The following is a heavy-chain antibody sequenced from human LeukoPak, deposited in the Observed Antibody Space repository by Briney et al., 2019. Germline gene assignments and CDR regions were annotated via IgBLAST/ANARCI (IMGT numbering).Heavy chain of an antibody. V-gene: IGHV3-30*03. CDR2: ISYDGSNK. CDR1: GFTFSSYG. CDR3: AGGDAVTSNY. Sequence: GGSLRLSCAASGFTFSSYGMHWVRQAPGKGLEWVAVISYDGSNKYYADSVKGRFTMSRDNAKNMLYLQMNSLRPEDTAVYYCAGGDAVTSNYWGQGTLLTVSS. J-gene: IGHJ4*02. D-gene: IGHD4-17*01.